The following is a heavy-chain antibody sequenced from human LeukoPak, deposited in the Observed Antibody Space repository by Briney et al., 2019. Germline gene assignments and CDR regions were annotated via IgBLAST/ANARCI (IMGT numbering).Heavy chain of an antibody. CDR1: GFTFSSYG. J-gene: IGHJ6*02. CDR2: ISYDGSNK. CDR3: AKTDYDFWSGYSLDYYYYGMDV. D-gene: IGHD3-3*01. V-gene: IGHV3-30*18. Sequence: PGRSLRLSCAASGFTFSSYGMHWVRQAPAKGLEGVAVISYDGSNKYDADSVKGRFTISRDNSKNTLYLQMNSLRAEDTAVYYCAKTDYDFWSGYSLDYYYYGMDVWGQGTTVTVSS.